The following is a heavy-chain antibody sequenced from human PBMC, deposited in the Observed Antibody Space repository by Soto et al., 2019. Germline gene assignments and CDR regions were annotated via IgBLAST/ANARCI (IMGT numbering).Heavy chain of an antibody. CDR3: ARQRIVVVPAAIHRWFDP. CDR2: IYYSGST. V-gene: IGHV4-39*01. D-gene: IGHD2-2*01. CDR1: GGSVSSGRYD. J-gene: IGHJ5*02. Sequence: PSETLALTCTVSGGSVSSGRYDWSWIRQPPGKGLEWIGYIYYSGSTYYNPSLKSRVTISVDTSKNQFSLKLSSVTAADTAVYYCARQRIVVVPAAIHRWFDPWGQGTLVTVSS.